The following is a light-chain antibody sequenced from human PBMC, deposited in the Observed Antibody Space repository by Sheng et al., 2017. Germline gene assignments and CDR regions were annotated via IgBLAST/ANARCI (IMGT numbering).Light chain of an antibody. CDR2: DAS. J-gene: IGKJ3*01. V-gene: IGKV3-11*01. CDR1: QTISSY. Sequence: EIVLTQSPATLSLSPGDSATLSCRASQTISSYLVWYQQKPGQSPRLLIYDASFRATGVPARFSGSGSGTDFTLTITSLEPEDFAVYYCQQYGSSLTFGPGTKVDIK. CDR3: QQYGSSLT.